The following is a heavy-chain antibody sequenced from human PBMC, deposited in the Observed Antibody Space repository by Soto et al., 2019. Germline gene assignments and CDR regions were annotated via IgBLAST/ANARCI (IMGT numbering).Heavy chain of an antibody. CDR3: AREGGIGGATAADC. J-gene: IGHJ4*02. Sequence: QVQLQESGPGLVNPSQPLSLTCTVSGGSISSGVHYWSWIRQHPGQGLEWIGYIYYSGSTYYNTSLKIRVTISVDTSKNQFSMKLSSVTAADTVVYYCAREGGIGGATAADCWGPGNLVTVSS. CDR1: GGSISSGVHY. D-gene: IGHD1-26*01. V-gene: IGHV4-31*03. CDR2: IYYSGST.